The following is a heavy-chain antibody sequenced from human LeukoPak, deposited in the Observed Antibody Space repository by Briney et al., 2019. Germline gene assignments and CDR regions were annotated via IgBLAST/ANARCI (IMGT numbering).Heavy chain of an antibody. Sequence: PSETLSLTCIVSGGSISSSSYYWGWIRQPPGKGLEWIGRIYYSGSTYYNPSLKSRVTISVDTSKNQFSLKLSSVTAADTAVYYCARVASNLYVWGSYRYLDYWGQGTLVTVSS. CDR3: ARVASNLYVWGSYRYLDY. CDR2: IYYSGST. J-gene: IGHJ4*02. D-gene: IGHD3-16*02. V-gene: IGHV4-39*07. CDR1: GGSISSSSYY.